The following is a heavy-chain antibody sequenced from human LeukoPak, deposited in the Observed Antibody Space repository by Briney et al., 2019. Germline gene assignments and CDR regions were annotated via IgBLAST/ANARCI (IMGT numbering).Heavy chain of an antibody. V-gene: IGHV3-48*04. D-gene: IGHD3-22*01. CDR2: ISSSSSTI. CDR1: GFTFSSYS. CDR3: ARDKHYYDSSGYSPDY. Sequence: GGSMRLSCAASGFTFSSYSMNWVRQAPGKGLEWVSYISSSSSTIYYADSVKGRFTISRDNAKNSLYLQMNSLRAEDTAVYYCARDKHYYDSSGYSPDYWGQGTLVTVSS. J-gene: IGHJ4*02.